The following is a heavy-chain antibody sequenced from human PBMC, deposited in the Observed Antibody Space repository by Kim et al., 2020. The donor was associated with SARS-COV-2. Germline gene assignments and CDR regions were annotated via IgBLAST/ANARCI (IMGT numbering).Heavy chain of an antibody. CDR3: ARVPRYYGSGSYSYYFDY. J-gene: IGHJ4*02. CDR1: GFTFSDHY. Sequence: GGSLRLSCAASGFTFSDHYMDWVRQAPGKGLEWVGRTRNKANSYTTEYAASVKGRFTISRDDSTNSLYLQMNSLKTEDTAVYYCARVPRYYGSGSYSYYFDYWGQGTLVTVSS. V-gene: IGHV3-72*01. D-gene: IGHD3-10*01. CDR2: TRNKANSYTT.